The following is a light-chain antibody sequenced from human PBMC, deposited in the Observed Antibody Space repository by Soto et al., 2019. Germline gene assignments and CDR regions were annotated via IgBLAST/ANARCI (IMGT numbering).Light chain of an antibody. CDR2: GAS. CDR1: QSVDNNY. Sequence: DIVLTQSPGTLSLSPGESATLSCRASQSVDNNYVAWYQQKPGQAPTLLIHGASYRAAGIPDRFSGSGSGTDFTLTISRLEPEDFAVFHCQQYGNSPYTFGQGTRLEI. J-gene: IGKJ5*01. CDR3: QQYGNSPYT. V-gene: IGKV3-20*01.